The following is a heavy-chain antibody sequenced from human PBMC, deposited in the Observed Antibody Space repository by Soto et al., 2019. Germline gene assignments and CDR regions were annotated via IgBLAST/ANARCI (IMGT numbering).Heavy chain of an antibody. D-gene: IGHD3-10*01. CDR3: ARESYGSGSYAPKGLKSDYYYYGMDV. Sequence: QVQLVESGGGVVQPGRSLRLSCAASGFTFSSYGMHWVRQAPGKGLEWVAVIWYDGSNKYYADSVKGRFTISRDNSTNTLYRQMNSLRAEDTAVYYCARESYGSGSYAPKGLKSDYYYYGMDVWGQGTTVTVSS. CDR2: IWYDGSNK. CDR1: GFTFSSYG. V-gene: IGHV3-33*01. J-gene: IGHJ6*02.